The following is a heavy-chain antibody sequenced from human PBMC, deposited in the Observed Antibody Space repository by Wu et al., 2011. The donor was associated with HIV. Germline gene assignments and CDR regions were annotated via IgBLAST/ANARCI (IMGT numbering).Heavy chain of an antibody. D-gene: IGHD7-27*01. V-gene: IGHV1-18*01. CDR1: GYTSTSYG. J-gene: IGHJ5*02. CDR3: ARVDSWGWFDP. CDR2: IIPYNGDT. Sequence: QVQLVQSGVEVKKPGASVKVSCKASGYTSTSYGINWVRQAPAQGLEWMGWIIPYNGDTNYAHNLQGRVTMTTDTSTSTAYMELRSLRSDDTAVYYCARVDSWGWFDPGAREPWSPSPQ.